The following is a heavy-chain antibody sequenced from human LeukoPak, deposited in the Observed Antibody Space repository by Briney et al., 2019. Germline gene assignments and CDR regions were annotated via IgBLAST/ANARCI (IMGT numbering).Heavy chain of an antibody. CDR1: GFTFSSYS. CDR2: ISSSSSYI. CDR3: ARAGFGEFLYYYYGMDV. Sequence: GGSLRLSCAASGFTFSSYSMNWVRQAPGKGLEWVSSISSSSSYIYYADSVKGRFTISRDNAKNPLYLQMNSLRAEDTAVYYCARAGFGEFLYYYYGMDVWGQGTTVTVSS. D-gene: IGHD3-10*01. V-gene: IGHV3-21*01. J-gene: IGHJ6*02.